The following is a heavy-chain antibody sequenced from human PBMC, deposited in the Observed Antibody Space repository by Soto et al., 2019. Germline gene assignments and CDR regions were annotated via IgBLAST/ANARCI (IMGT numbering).Heavy chain of an antibody. J-gene: IGHJ4*02. CDR2: ISRDGSNK. CDR1: GFTFNKYA. V-gene: IGHV3-30*04. D-gene: IGHD3-10*01. Sequence: GGSLRLSCAASGFTFNKYAIHWVRQAPGKGLEWVAVISRDGSNKYYVDSVKGRFTISRDNSRNTLYLQMNSLRDEDTAVYYCARSRSGAVADSFDFWGQGTLVTVSS. CDR3: ARSRSGAVADSFDF.